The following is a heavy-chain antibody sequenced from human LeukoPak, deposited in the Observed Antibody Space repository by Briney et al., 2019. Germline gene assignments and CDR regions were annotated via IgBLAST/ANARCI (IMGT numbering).Heavy chain of an antibody. V-gene: IGHV3-33*01. J-gene: IGHJ6*02. CDR1: GFTFNSYG. Sequence: GRSLTLSCAASGFTFNSYGFHWVRQAPGKGLEWGADIWYDGSNKYYADSVKGRFTISRDNSKNTLYLHMNSLRAADTAVYYCARELVATIPYYYYGMDVWGQGTTVTVSS. CDR2: IWYDGSNK. CDR3: ARELVATIPYYYYGMDV. D-gene: IGHD5-12*01.